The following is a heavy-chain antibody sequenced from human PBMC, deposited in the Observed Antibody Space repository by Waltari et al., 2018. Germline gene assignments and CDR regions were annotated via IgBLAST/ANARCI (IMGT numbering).Heavy chain of an antibody. CDR2: IYYSGST. V-gene: IGHV4-39*07. CDR1: GFTVSSNY. Sequence: VQLVESGGGLIQPGGSLRLSCAASGFTVSSNYMSWVRQAPGKGLEWIGSIYYSGSTYYNPSLKGRVTIAVDTSKNQFSLKLSSVTAADTAVYYCARDLFDYGDRDYWGQGTLVIVSS. J-gene: IGHJ4*02. D-gene: IGHD4-17*01. CDR3: ARDLFDYGDRDY.